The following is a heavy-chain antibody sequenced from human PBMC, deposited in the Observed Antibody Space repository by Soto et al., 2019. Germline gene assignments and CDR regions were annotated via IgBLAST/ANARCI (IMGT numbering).Heavy chain of an antibody. CDR2: IYSRGST. CDR3: ARALAARPSYFDY. Sequence: SETLSLTCTVSGDSISNGAYYWSWIRQHPGKGLEWIGYIYSRGSTYYNPPLKSRVSISSDTSKNQFSLKLNSVTAADTAGYYCARALAARPSYFDYWRQGTLLT. CDR1: GDSISNGAYY. D-gene: IGHD6-6*01. J-gene: IGHJ4*02. V-gene: IGHV4-31*03.